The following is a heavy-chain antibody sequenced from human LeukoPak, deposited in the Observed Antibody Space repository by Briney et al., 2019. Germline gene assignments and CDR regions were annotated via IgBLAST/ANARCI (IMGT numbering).Heavy chain of an antibody. Sequence: GGSLRLSCAASGFTFSSYGMSWVRQAPGKGLEWVSAISGSGGSAYYADSVKGRFTISRDNSKNTLYLQMNSLRAEDTAVYYCAKRRGNYYYYYMDVWGKGTTVTVSS. J-gene: IGHJ6*03. CDR1: GFTFSSYG. CDR3: AKRRGNYYYYYMDV. V-gene: IGHV3-23*01. CDR2: ISGSGGSA.